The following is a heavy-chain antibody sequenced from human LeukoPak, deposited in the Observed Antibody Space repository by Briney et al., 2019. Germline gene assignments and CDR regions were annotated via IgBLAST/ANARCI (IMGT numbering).Heavy chain of an antibody. D-gene: IGHD3-9*01. CDR1: GGSISSYY. V-gene: IGHV4-59*12. J-gene: IGHJ6*03. Sequence: SETLSLTCTVSGGSISSYYWSWIRQPPGKGLEWIGYIFYTGSTNYNPSLKSRVTISVDTSKNQFSLKLSSVTAADTAVYYCARGVLRYFDWLTRSYYYMDVWGKGTTVTVSS. CDR3: ARGVLRYFDWLTRSYYYMDV. CDR2: IFYTGST.